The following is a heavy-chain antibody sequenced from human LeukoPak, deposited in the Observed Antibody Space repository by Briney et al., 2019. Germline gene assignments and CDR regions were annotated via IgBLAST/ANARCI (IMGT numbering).Heavy chain of an antibody. V-gene: IGHV1-2*02. J-gene: IGHJ4*02. D-gene: IGHD3-10*01. Sequence: ASVKVSCKASGYTFTGYYMHWVRQAPGQGLEWMGWINPNSGGTNYAQKFQGRVTMTRDTSISTAYMELSRLRSDDTAVYYCARDTMVRKYFDYWGQGTLVTVSS. CDR1: GYTFTGYY. CDR3: ARDTMVRKYFDY. CDR2: INPNSGGT.